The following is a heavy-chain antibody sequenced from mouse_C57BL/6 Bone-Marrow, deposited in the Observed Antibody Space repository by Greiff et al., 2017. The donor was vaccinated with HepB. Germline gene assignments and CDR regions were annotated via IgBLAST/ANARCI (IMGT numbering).Heavy chain of an antibody. J-gene: IGHJ1*03. Sequence: EVHLVESGGGLVKPGGSLKLSCAASGFTFSDYGMHWVRQAPEKGLEWVAYISSGSSTIYYADTVKGRFTISRDKAKNTLFLQMTSLRSEDTAMYYCARKKYFDVWGTGTTVTVSS. CDR2: ISSGSSTI. CDR3: ARKKYFDV. V-gene: IGHV5-17*01. CDR1: GFTFSDYG.